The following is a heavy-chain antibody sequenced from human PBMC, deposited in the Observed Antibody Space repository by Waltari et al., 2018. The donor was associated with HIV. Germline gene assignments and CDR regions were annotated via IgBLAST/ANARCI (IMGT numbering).Heavy chain of an antibody. Sequence: QVQLVQSGAEVKRHGSSVKVSCKASGGTFSSSAISWGRQAPGPGLEWMGGIIPKFGTPKYAQKFQGRVTITADESTITAYMDLSSLRSEDTAVYYCTRGRYNWHDVGYYYNYDMDVWGQGTTVTVSS. V-gene: IGHV1-69*12. CDR1: GGTFSSSA. J-gene: IGHJ6*02. D-gene: IGHD1-20*01. CDR2: IIPKFGTP. CDR3: TRGRYNWHDVGYYYNYDMDV.